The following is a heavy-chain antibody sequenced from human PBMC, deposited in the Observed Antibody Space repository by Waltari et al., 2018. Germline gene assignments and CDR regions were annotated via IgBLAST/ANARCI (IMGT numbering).Heavy chain of an antibody. Sequence: QVQLVQSGAEVKKPGSSVKVSCMASGGTFSSYAISWVRQAPGQGLEWMVGNNPNFGPANYAQKVQGRVTITADESTSTAYMELSSLRSEDTAVYYCAGGDYSGTYYSYYYYMDVWGKGTTVTISS. V-gene: IGHV1-69*12. CDR1: GGTFSSYA. D-gene: IGHD1-26*01. CDR3: AGGDYSGTYYSYYYYMDV. CDR2: NNPNFGPA. J-gene: IGHJ6*03.